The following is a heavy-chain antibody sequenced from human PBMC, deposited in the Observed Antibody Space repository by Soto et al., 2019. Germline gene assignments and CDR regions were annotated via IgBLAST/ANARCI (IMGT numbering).Heavy chain of an antibody. CDR1: GGSISSGGYY. Sequence: QVQLQESGPGLVKPSQILSLTYTVSGGSISSGGYYWSWIRQHPGKGLEWIGYISYSGSTYYNPSLKSRVTISVYTSKYQFTLKLSSVTAADTAVYYCARRYGGNSGDYWGQGTLVTVSS. CDR2: ISYSGST. J-gene: IGHJ4*02. V-gene: IGHV4-31*03. D-gene: IGHD2-21*02. CDR3: ARRYGGNSGDY.